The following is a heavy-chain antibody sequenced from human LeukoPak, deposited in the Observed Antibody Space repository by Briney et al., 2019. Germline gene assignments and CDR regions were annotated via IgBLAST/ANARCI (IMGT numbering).Heavy chain of an antibody. Sequence: GASVKVSCKASGYTFTSYGISWVRQAPGQGLEWMGWISAYNGNTNYAQKLQGRVTMTTDTSTSTAYMELRSLRSDDTAVYYCARETGLAATVGNGYYYMDVWGKGTTVTVSS. V-gene: IGHV1-18*01. D-gene: IGHD6-13*01. CDR3: ARETGLAATVGNGYYYMDV. J-gene: IGHJ6*03. CDR2: ISAYNGNT. CDR1: GYTFTSYG.